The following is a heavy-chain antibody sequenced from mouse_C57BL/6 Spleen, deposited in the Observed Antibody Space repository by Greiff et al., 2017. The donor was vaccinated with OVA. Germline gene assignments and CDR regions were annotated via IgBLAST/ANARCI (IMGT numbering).Heavy chain of an antibody. V-gene: IGHV2-9-1*01. J-gene: IGHJ2*01. CDR1: GFSLTSYA. Sequence: QVQLKQSGPGLVAPSQSLSITCTVSGFSLTSYAISWVRHPPGTGLEWLGVIWTGGGTNYNSALKSRLSISKDNSKSQVFLKMNSLQTDDTARYYCARKAYYYGSSSYYFDYWGQGTTLTVSS. CDR2: IWTGGGT. D-gene: IGHD1-1*01. CDR3: ARKAYYYGSSSYYFDY.